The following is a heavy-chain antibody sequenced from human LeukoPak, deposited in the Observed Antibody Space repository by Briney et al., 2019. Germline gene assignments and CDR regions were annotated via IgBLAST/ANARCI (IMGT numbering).Heavy chain of an antibody. CDR1: GGSMSSYY. Sequence: SETLSLTCTVSGGSMSSYYWSWIRQPPGKGLEWIGYIYYSGSTNYNPSLKSRVTISVDTSRNQFSLRLSSVTAADTAVYYCASGADYSNYYFNYWGQGTLVTVSS. J-gene: IGHJ4*02. CDR3: ASGADYSNYYFNY. D-gene: IGHD4-11*01. V-gene: IGHV4-59*01. CDR2: IYYSGST.